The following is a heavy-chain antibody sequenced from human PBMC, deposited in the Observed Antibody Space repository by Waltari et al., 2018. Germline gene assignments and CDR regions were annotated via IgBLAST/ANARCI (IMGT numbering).Heavy chain of an antibody. CDR3: TRALWLGELYDY. J-gene: IGHJ4*02. CDR2: IKSDGSST. CDR1: GFTFTRYL. V-gene: IGHV3-74*01. Sequence: EVQLDESGGGLVQPGGSLRLSCSASGFTFTRYLMNWVRQAPGEGLVWVARIKSDGSSTTYADSVKGRFTIARDNAKNTVYLQMNRLRVEDTAVYYCTRALWLGELYDYWGQGTLVTVSS. D-gene: IGHD3-10*01.